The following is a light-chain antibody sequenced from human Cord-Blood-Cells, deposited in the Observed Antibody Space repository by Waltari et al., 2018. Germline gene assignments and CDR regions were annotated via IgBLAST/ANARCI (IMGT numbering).Light chain of an antibody. J-gene: IGLJ1*01. V-gene: IGLV2-23*01. Sequence: QSALTPPASVSGSPGQSITIPCTGTSSDVGSYNLVSWYQQHPGKAPKLMIYEGSKRPSGVSKRFSGSKSGNTASLTISGLQAEDEADYYCCSYAGSSTSYVFGTGTKVTVL. CDR1: SSDVGSYNL. CDR3: CSYAGSSTSYV. CDR2: EGS.